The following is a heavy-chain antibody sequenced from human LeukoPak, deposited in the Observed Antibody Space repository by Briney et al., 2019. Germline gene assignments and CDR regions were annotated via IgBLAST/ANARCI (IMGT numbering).Heavy chain of an antibody. CDR2: INEDGSDK. Sequence: PGGSLRLSCAASGFILSTYWMTWVRQAPGKGLEWVANINEDGSDKYYVDSVKGRFTISRDNVKNSLYLQMNSLRAEDTAVYYCAKDRYTSSPNWFDPWGRGSLVTVSS. V-gene: IGHV3-7*05. CDR1: GFILSTYW. D-gene: IGHD6-13*01. J-gene: IGHJ5*02. CDR3: AKDRYTSSPNWFDP.